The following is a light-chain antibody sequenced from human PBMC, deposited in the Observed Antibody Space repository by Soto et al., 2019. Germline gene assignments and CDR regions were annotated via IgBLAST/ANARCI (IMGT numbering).Light chain of an antibody. J-gene: IGKJ3*01. CDR3: QQSYIAPLT. Sequence: IQMTQSPSSLSASVEDRVTITCRASQSISSFLNWYQHRPGKAPKLLIYAASSLQSGVPSRFSGSGSGTDFTLTISSLQPEDFATYYCQQSYIAPLTFGPGTKVDIK. CDR2: AAS. CDR1: QSISSF. V-gene: IGKV1-39*01.